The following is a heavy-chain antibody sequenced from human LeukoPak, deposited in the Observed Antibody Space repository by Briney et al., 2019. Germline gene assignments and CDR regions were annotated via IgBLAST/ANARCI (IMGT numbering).Heavy chain of an antibody. Sequence: ASGKGSCQASGYTFSNYGISWVGQAPGQGVEWMGWISAYNGNTNYAQKLQGRVTMTTDTSTSTAYMELRSLRSDDTAVYYCARVMAGAEIDYWGQGTLVTVSS. D-gene: IGHD6-19*01. CDR1: GYTFSNYG. J-gene: IGHJ4*02. CDR3: ARVMAGAEIDY. CDR2: ISAYNGNT. V-gene: IGHV1-18*01.